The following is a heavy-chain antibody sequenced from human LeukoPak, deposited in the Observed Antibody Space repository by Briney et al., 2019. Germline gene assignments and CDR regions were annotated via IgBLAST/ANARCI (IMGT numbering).Heavy chain of an antibody. CDR3: ARSKSSGSVIYYYYGMDV. CDR1: GFTFSSYD. J-gene: IGHJ6*02. V-gene: IGHV3-13*01. D-gene: IGHD3-10*01. Sequence: GGSLRPSCAASGFTFSSYDMHWVRQATGKGLEWVSAIGTAGDTYYPGSVKGRFTISRENAKNSLYLQMNSLRAGDTAVYYCARSKSSGSVIYYYYGMDVWGQGTTVTVSS. CDR2: IGTAGDT.